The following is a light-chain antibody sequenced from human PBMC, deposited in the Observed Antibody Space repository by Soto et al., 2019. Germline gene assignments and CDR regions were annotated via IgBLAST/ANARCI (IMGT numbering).Light chain of an antibody. Sequence: EIVLTQSPATLSLSPGERATLSCRASQSVSSYLAWYQQKPGQAPRLLIYDASNRATGIPARFSGSGSGTDFTLTISSLEPEDFAVYYCQQRSNWHPEVTFGGGTKVDIK. CDR1: QSVSSY. V-gene: IGKV3-11*01. J-gene: IGKJ4*01. CDR3: QQRSNWHPEVT. CDR2: DAS.